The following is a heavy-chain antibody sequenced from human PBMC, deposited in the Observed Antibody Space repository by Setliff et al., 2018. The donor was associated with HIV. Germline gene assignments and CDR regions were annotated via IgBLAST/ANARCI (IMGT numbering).Heavy chain of an antibody. J-gene: IGHJ4*02. CDR2: IGPYNDRT. V-gene: IGHV1-18*01. CDR1: GYMFIAYG. CDR3: ARSPGDYLFDY. D-gene: IGHD4-17*01. Sequence: GASVKVSCKTSGYMFIAYGMSWVRRAPGQGLEWMGWIGPYNDRTEYAQKFQGRVTMTIDTSASTAYMELTSLGSDDTAVYSCARSPGDYLFDYWGQGTLVTVSS.